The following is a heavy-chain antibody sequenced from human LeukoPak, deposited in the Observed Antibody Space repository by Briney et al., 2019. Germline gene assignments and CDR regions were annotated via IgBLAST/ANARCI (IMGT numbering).Heavy chain of an antibody. CDR2: IWYDGSNK. CDR1: GFTFSSYG. Sequence: GGSLRLSCAASGFTFSSYGMHWVRQAPGKGLEWVAVIWYDGSNKYYADSVKGRFTISRDNSKNTLYLQMNSLRAEDTAVYYCARDQSGITPWFDPWGQGTLVTVSS. V-gene: IGHV3-33*01. D-gene: IGHD1-26*01. CDR3: ARDQSGITPWFDP. J-gene: IGHJ5*02.